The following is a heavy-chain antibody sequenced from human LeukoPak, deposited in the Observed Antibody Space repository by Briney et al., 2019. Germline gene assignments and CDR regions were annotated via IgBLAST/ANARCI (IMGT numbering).Heavy chain of an antibody. J-gene: IGHJ4*02. CDR3: ARERYSSGWYEVNYFDY. CDR2: IYDSGST. Sequence: SETLSLTCTVSGGSIRSSYYYWGWIRQPPGKGLEWIGSIYDSGSTYYNPSLKSRVTISVDTSKNQFSLKLNSVTAADTAVYYCARERYSSGWYEVNYFDYWGQGTLVTVSS. D-gene: IGHD6-19*01. V-gene: IGHV4-39*02. CDR1: GGSIRSSYYY.